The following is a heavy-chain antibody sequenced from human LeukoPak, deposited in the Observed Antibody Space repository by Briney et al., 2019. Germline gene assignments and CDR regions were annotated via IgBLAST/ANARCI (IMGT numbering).Heavy chain of an antibody. CDR3: AGRGAGARLRAAYFDY. D-gene: IGHD3-10*01. V-gene: IGHV4-34*01. J-gene: IGHJ4*02. CDR2: INHSGST. Sequence: SETLSLTCAVYGGSFSGYYWSWIRQPPGKGLEWIGEINHSGSTNYNPSLKSRVTISVDTSKNQFPLKLSSVTAADTAVYYCAGRGAGARLRAAYFDYWGQGTLVTVSS. CDR1: GGSFSGYY.